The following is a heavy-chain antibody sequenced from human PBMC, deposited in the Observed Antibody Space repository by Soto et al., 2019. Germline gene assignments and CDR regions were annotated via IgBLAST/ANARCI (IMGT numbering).Heavy chain of an antibody. CDR3: ARARGGSSGYYLDY. J-gene: IGHJ4*02. V-gene: IGHV3-11*06. CDR1: GFTFSDYY. CDR2: ISSSSSYT. D-gene: IGHD3-22*01. Sequence: SLRLSCAASGFTFSDYYMSWIRQAPGKGLEWVSYISSSSSYTNYADSVKGRFTISRDNAKNSLYLQMNSLRAEDTAVYYCARARGGSSGYYLDYWGQGTLVTVSS.